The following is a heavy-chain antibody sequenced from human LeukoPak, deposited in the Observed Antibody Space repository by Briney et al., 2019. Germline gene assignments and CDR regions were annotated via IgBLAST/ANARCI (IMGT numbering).Heavy chain of an antibody. V-gene: IGHV4-59*08. CDR3: ARPNSSIAAMGAFDI. CDR2: IYYSGST. J-gene: IGHJ3*02. Sequence: SETLSLTCTVSGGSISSYYWSWIRQPPGKGLEWIGYIYYSGSTNYNPSLKSRVTISVDTSKNQFSLKLSSVTAADTAVYYCARPNSSIAAMGAFDIWGQGTMVTVSS. D-gene: IGHD6-13*01. CDR1: GGSISSYY.